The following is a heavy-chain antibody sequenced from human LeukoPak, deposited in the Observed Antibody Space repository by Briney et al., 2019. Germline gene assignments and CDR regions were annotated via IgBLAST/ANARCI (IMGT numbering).Heavy chain of an antibody. D-gene: IGHD2-15*01. CDR3: ARELARSGSCYSDY. V-gene: IGHV1-2*06. CDR2: INPNSGGT. J-gene: IGHJ4*02. Sequence: ASVKVSCKASGYTFTGYYMHWVRQAPGQGLEWMGRINPNSGGTNYAQKFQGRVTMTRDTSISTAYMELSRLRSDDTAVYYCARELARSGSCYSDYWGQGTLVTVSS. CDR1: GYTFTGYY.